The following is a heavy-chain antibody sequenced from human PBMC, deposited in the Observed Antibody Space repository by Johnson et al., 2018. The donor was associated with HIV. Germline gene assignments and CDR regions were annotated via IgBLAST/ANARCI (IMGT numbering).Heavy chain of an antibody. CDR1: GFTFSDFF. CDR3: QGGYSSGWYSDVFNI. CDR2: ISYDGSNK. Sequence: QEQLVESGGGLVQPGRSLRLSCAASGFTFSDFFMSWIRQAPGKGLEWVAVISYDGSNKYYADSVKGRFTISRDDSKSIAYLQMNSLKIEDTAVYYCQGGYSSGWYSDVFNIWGQGTVVTVSS. J-gene: IGHJ3*02. D-gene: IGHD6-19*01. V-gene: IGHV3-30*03.